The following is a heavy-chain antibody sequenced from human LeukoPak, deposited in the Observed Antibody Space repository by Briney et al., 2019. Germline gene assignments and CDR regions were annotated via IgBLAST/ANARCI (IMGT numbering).Heavy chain of an antibody. D-gene: IGHD5-18*01. Sequence: GGSLRLSCEASGFTFSSYAMSWVRQAPGKGLAWVSVISSSADSTYYADSVKGRFTISRDNSKNTLYLQMNSLRAEDTAVYYCASFYSRGYDDYWGQGTLVTVSS. CDR1: GFTFSSYA. CDR3: ASFYSRGYDDY. CDR2: ISSSADST. V-gene: IGHV3-23*01. J-gene: IGHJ4*02.